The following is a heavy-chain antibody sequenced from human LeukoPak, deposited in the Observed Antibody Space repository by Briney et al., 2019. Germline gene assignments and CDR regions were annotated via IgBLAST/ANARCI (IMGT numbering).Heavy chain of an antibody. D-gene: IGHD2-2*03. J-gene: IGHJ6*03. Sequence: PGGSLRLSCAASGFTFSSYSMNWVRQAPGKGLEWVSSISSSSSYIYYADSVKGRFTISRDNAKNSLYLQMNSLRAEDTAVYYCARDGYCSRTSCYVYYYYYMDVWGKGTTVTVSS. V-gene: IGHV3-21*01. CDR2: ISSSSSYI. CDR3: ARDGYCSRTSCYVYYYYYMDV. CDR1: GFTFSSYS.